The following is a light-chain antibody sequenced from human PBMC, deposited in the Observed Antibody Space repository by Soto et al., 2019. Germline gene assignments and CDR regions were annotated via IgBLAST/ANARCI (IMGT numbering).Light chain of an antibody. CDR3: YSYAGSHNV. CDR1: SSDVGGYNY. Sequence: QSALTQPPSASGSPGQSVTISCTGTSSDVGGYNYVSWYQQHPGRAPRLMIYEVNKRPSGVPDRFSGSKSGDTASLTVSGLQAEDEADYYCYSYAGSHNVFGTWTKLTVL. J-gene: IGLJ1*01. CDR2: EVN. V-gene: IGLV2-8*01.